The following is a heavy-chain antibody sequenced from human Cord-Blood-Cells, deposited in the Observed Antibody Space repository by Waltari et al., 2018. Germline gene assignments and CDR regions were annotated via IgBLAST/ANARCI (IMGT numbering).Heavy chain of an antibody. J-gene: IGHJ2*01. CDR3: ARFIAAAHWYFDL. CDR1: GGSFSGYY. D-gene: IGHD6-13*01. V-gene: IGHV4-34*01. CDR2: INHSGST. Sequence: QVQLQQWGAGLLKPSETLSLTCAVYGGSFSGYYWSWIRQPPGKGLEWIGEINHSGSTNYNPSLKSRVTISVDTSKNQFSLKLSSVTAADTAVYYCARFIAAAHWYFDLWGRGTLVTVSS.